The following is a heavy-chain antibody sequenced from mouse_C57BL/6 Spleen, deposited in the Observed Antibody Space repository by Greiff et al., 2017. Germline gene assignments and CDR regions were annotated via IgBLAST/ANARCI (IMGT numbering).Heavy chain of an antibody. CDR3: ARKYYSNSFDD. CDR1: GYTFTDYY. J-gene: IGHJ2*01. V-gene: IGHV1-26*01. CDR2: INPNNGGT. D-gene: IGHD2-5*01. Sequence: EVQGVESGPELVKPGASVKISCKASGYTFTDYYMNWVKQSHGKSLEWIGDINPNNGGTSFNQKFKGKAKLTVDKSASTAYMELRSLTAEDSAVYYCARKYYSNSFDDWGQGTTLTVSS.